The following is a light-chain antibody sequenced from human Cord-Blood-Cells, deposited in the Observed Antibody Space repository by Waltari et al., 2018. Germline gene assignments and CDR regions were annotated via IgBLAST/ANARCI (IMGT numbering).Light chain of an antibody. Sequence: DIQMTQSPSSLSASVGDRVTITCRASQSISSYLNWYQQKPGKAPKLLIYAASSLQSGVPSRFSGSGSGTDCTLTISSLQPEDFATYYCQQSYSTPMYTFGHGTKLEIK. CDR1: QSISSY. V-gene: IGKV1-39*01. J-gene: IGKJ2*01. CDR2: AAS. CDR3: QQSYSTPMYT.